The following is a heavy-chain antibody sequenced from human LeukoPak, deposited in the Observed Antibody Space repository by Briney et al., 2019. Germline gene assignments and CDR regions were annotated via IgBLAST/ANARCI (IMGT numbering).Heavy chain of an antibody. V-gene: IGHV4-59*01. CDR2: IYYSGST. J-gene: IGHJ5*02. CDR3: ARRLATQNKTRFDP. CDR1: GGSISNYY. D-gene: IGHD6-25*01. Sequence: SETLSLTCTVSGGSISNYYWGWIRQPPGKGLEWIGYIYYSGSTNYNPSLKSRVTISIDTSKNQFSLKLSSVTAADTAVYYCARRLATQNKTRFDPWGQGALVTVSS.